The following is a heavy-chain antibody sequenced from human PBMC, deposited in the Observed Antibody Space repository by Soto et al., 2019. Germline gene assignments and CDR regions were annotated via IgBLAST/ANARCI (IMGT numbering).Heavy chain of an antibody. V-gene: IGHV3-21*01. CDR1: GFTFSSYS. CDR3: ARESCSSASCLYNWFDP. J-gene: IGHJ5*02. CDR2: ISSSSSYI. D-gene: IGHD2-2*01. Sequence: GGSLRLSCAASGFTFSSYSMNWVRQAPGKGLEWVSSISSSSSYIYYADSMKGRFTISRDNAKNSLYLQMNSLGAEDTAVYYCARESCSSASCLYNWFDPWGQGTLVTVSS.